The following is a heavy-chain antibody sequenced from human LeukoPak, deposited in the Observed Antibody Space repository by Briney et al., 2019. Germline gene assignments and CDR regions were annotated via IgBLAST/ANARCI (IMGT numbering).Heavy chain of an antibody. V-gene: IGHV4-59*01. J-gene: IGHJ5*01. CDR2: NHYTGST. CDR3: ARGRSGGDWFDS. CDR1: GGSISTYY. D-gene: IGHD3-10*01. Sequence: PSETLSLTCTVFGGSISTYYWTWIRQPPGKGLEWIGYNHYTGSTNHNPSLKSRVTMSVDTSKNQFSLKLSSVTAADTAVYYCARGRSGGDWFDSWGQGTPVTVSS.